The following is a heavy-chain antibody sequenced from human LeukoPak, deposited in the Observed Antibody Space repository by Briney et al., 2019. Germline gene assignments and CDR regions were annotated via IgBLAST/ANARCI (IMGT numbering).Heavy chain of an antibody. V-gene: IGHV3-23*01. CDR2: ISGSGGST. J-gene: IGHJ5*02. CDR1: GFTFSSYA. Sequence: GGSLSLSCAASGFTFSSYAMSWVRQAPGKGLEWVSAISGSGGSTYYADSVKGRFTISRDNSKNTLYLQMNSLRAEDTAVYYCAKHSSGWYFFWFDPWGQGTLVTVSS. D-gene: IGHD6-19*01. CDR3: AKHSSGWYFFWFDP.